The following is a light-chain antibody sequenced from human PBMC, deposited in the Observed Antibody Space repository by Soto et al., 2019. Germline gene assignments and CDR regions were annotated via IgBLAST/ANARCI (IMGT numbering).Light chain of an antibody. CDR1: QTVSSVH. V-gene: IGKV3-20*01. J-gene: IGKJ1*01. Sequence: EIVLTQSPGTLSLSPGERASLSCRASQTVSSVHLAWYQHKPGQAPRLLIYGASRRATGVQDRFSGSGSGTDFTLSIRRLEPEDFAVYYCKQYDNSLWTFGQGTKVDIK. CDR3: KQYDNSLWT. CDR2: GAS.